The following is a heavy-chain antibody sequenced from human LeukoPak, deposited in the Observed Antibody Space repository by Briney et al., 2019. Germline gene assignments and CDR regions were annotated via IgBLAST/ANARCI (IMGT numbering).Heavy chain of an antibody. Sequence: GESLQISCQGSGYSFTSYWIGWVRQMPGKGLEWMGIIYPGDSDTRYSPSFQGQVTISADKSISTAYLQWSSLKASDTAMYYCARVIAAAGPIYNWFDPWGQGTLVTVSS. V-gene: IGHV5-51*01. D-gene: IGHD6-13*01. J-gene: IGHJ5*02. CDR1: GYSFTSYW. CDR2: IYPGDSDT. CDR3: ARVIAAAGPIYNWFDP.